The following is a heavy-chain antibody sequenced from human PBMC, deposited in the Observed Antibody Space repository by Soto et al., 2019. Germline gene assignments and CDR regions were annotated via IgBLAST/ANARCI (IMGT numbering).Heavy chain of an antibody. CDR2: ISSSSSYT. Sequence: GGSLRLSCAASGFTFSDYYMSWIRQAPGKGLEWVSYISSSSSYTNYADSVKGRFTISRDNAKNSLYPQMNSLRAEDTAVYYCARDSHSSSSDYWGQGTLVTVSS. CDR3: ARDSHSSSSDY. V-gene: IGHV3-11*06. CDR1: GFTFSDYY. J-gene: IGHJ4*02. D-gene: IGHD6-13*01.